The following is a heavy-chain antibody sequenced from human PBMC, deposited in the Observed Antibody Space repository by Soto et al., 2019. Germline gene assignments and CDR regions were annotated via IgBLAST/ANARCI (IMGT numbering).Heavy chain of an antibody. Sequence: QVQLVESGGGVVQPGRSLRLSCAASGFTFSSYGMHWVRQAPGKGLEWVAVIWYDGSNKYYADSVKGRFTISRDNSKNTLYLQMNSLRAEDTAVSYCARGYYDFWSCFDYWGQGTLVTVSS. D-gene: IGHD3-3*01. CDR1: GFTFSSYG. CDR2: IWYDGSNK. V-gene: IGHV3-33*01. J-gene: IGHJ4*02. CDR3: ARGYYDFWSCFDY.